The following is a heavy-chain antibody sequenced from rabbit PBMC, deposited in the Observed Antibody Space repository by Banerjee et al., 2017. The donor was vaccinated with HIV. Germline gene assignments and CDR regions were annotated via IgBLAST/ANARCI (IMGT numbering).Heavy chain of an antibody. D-gene: IGHD2-1*01. CDR1: GFDLSSYYY. CDR2: IYTGDGST. V-gene: IGHV1S45*01. CDR3: ARDYNLGDGATDAWDL. Sequence: QEQLEESGGDLVKPGASLTLTCTASGFDLSSYYYMCWVRQAPGKGLELIACIYTGDGSTAYASWAKGRFTISKTSSTTVTLQMTSLTAADTATYFCARDYNLGDGATDAWDLWGQGTLVTVS. J-gene: IGHJ4*01.